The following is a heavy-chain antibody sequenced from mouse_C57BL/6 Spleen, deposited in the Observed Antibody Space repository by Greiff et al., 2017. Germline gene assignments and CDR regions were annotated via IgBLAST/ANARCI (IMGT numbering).Heavy chain of an antibody. CDR1: GFNIKDYY. J-gene: IGHJ3*01. CDR3: AWEGSYDYDVGAWFAY. Sequence: EVKLMESGAELVKPGASVKLSCTASGFNIKDYYMHWVKQRTEQGLEWIGRIDPEDGETKYAPKFQGKATITADTSSNTAYLRLSSLASEDTAVYYCAWEGSYDYDVGAWFAYWGQGTLVTVSA. V-gene: IGHV14-2*01. D-gene: IGHD2-4*01. CDR2: IDPEDGET.